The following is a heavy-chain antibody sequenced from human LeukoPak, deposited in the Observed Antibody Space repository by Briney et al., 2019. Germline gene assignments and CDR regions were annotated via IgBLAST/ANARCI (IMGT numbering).Heavy chain of an antibody. CDR3: ARASGTIAAAGTWYYYGIDV. CDR1: GFTFSDYY. D-gene: IGHD6-13*01. Sequence: GGSLRLSCAASGFTFSDYYMSWIRQAPGKGLEWVSYISSSGSTIYYADSVKGRFTISRDNAKNSLYLQMNSLRAEDTAVYYCARASGTIAAAGTWYYYGIDVWGQGTTVTVSS. J-gene: IGHJ6*02. V-gene: IGHV3-11*01. CDR2: ISSSGSTI.